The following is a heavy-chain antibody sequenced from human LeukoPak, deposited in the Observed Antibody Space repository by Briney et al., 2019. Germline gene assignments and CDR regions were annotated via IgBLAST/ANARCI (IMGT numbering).Heavy chain of an antibody. V-gene: IGHV4-59*08. CDR3: ARLLRVTTVGPDLYYFDY. J-gene: IGHJ4*02. CDR1: GFTFSSYW. Sequence: SGGSLRLSCAASGFTFSSYWMSWIRQPPGKGLECIGYIYSSGSTNYNPSLKSRVTISVDTSRDQFSLKLSSVTAADTAVYYCARLLRVTTVGPDLYYFDYWGQGTLVTVSS. D-gene: IGHD4-17*01. CDR2: IYSSGST.